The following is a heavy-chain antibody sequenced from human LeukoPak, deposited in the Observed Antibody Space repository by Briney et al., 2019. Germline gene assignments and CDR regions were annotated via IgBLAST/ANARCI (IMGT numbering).Heavy chain of an antibody. Sequence: ASVKVSCKASGYTFSGYYMHWVRQAPGQGLEWMGWINPNNGGTNYAQKFQGRVTMTRDTSISTAYMELSRLTSDDTAVYYCARVSSSGWYHYGMDVWGQGTTVTVSS. CDR1: GYTFSGYY. CDR3: ARVSSSGWYHYGMDV. CDR2: INPNNGGT. J-gene: IGHJ6*02. D-gene: IGHD6-19*01. V-gene: IGHV1-2*02.